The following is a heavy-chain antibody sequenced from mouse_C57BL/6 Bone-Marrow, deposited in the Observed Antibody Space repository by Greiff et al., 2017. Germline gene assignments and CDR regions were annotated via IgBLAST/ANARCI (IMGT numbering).Heavy chain of an antibody. D-gene: IGHD2-5*01. CDR2: ISSGGSYT. V-gene: IGHV5-6*01. Sequence: EVQLVESGGDLVKPGGSLKLSCAASGFTFSSYGMSWVRQTPDKRLEWVATISSGGSYTYYPDSVKGRFTISRDNAKNTLYLQMSSLKSEDTAMYYCARHERANYSKCAMDYWGQGTSVTVSS. J-gene: IGHJ4*01. CDR3: ARHERANYSKCAMDY. CDR1: GFTFSSYG.